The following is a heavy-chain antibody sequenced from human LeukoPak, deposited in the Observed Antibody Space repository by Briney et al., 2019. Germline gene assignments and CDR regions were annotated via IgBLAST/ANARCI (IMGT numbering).Heavy chain of an antibody. CDR2: ISAYNRNT. J-gene: IGHJ4*02. CDR1: GYTFTSYG. CDR3: ARSDTGPPCSGGSCYSDY. Sequence: ASVKVSCKASGYTFTSYGISWVRQAPGQGLEWMGWISAYNRNTNYAQKLQGRVTMTTDTSTSTAYMELRSLRSDDTAVYYCARSDTGPPCSGGSCYSDYWGQGTLVTVSS. D-gene: IGHD2-15*01. V-gene: IGHV1-18*01.